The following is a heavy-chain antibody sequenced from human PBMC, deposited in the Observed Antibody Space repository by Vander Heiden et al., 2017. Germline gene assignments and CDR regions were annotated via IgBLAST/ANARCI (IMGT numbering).Heavy chain of an antibody. Sequence: EVQLVESGGGLVQPGGSLRLSCAASEFTFSNYWMHWVRHAPGKGLVWVSFGKKDGSGTTHGDSVEGRFSTSREHAKNPLYLQMNSRRVEDTAVYYCGRGGGGFDHWGQGTLVTVSS. CDR2: GKKDGSGT. D-gene: IGHD3-16*01. J-gene: IGHJ4*02. CDR1: EFTFSNYW. CDR3: GRGGGGFDH. V-gene: IGHV3-74*01.